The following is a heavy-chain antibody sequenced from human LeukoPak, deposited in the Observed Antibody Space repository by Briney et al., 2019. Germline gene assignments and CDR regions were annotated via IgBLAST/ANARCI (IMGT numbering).Heavy chain of an antibody. CDR1: GASISSYY. CDR3: ARDTYYYDSSGYWADY. Sequence: PSETLSLTCTVSGASISSYYWTWIRQPPGKGLEWIGYIYYSGSTNYNPSLKSRVTMSVDTSKNQFSLKLSSVTAADTAVYYCARDTYYYDSSGYWADYWGQGTLVTVSS. V-gene: IGHV4-59*12. J-gene: IGHJ4*02. CDR2: IYYSGST. D-gene: IGHD3-22*01.